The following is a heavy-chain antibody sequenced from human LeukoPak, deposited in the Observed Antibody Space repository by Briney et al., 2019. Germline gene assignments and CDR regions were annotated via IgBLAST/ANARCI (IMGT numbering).Heavy chain of an antibody. J-gene: IGHJ6*03. CDR2: IIPIFGTA. CDR3: ARGRYSSSLGGYYYYYMDV. V-gene: IGHV1-69*06. D-gene: IGHD6-6*01. CDR1: GGTFSSYA. Sequence: SVKVSCKASGGTFSSYAISWVRQAPGQGLEWMGGIIPIFGTANYAQKFQGRVTITADKSTSTAYMELSSLRSEDTAVYYCARGRYSSSLGGYYYYYMDVWGKGTTVTVSS.